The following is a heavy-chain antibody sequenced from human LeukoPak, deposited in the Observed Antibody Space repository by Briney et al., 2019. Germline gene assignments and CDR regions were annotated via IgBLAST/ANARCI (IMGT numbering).Heavy chain of an antibody. CDR3: VRGGYIYDSSGYYARFDY. J-gene: IGHJ4*02. CDR2: IYYSGST. D-gene: IGHD3-22*01. CDR1: GGSISSYY. Sequence: PSETLSLTCTVSGGSISSYYGSWIRQPPGKGLEWIGYIYYSGSTNYNPSLKSRVTISVDTSKNQFSLKLSSVTAADTAVYYCVRGGYIYDSSGYYARFDYWGQGTLVTVSS. V-gene: IGHV4-59*01.